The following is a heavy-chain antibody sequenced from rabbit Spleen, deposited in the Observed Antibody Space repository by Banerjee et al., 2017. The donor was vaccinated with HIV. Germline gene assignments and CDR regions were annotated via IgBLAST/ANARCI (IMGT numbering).Heavy chain of an antibody. CDR3: ASDIHGYGAFDL. J-gene: IGHJ4*01. D-gene: IGHD3-1*01. CDR2: IYAGSSGST. CDR1: GFSFSSNW. Sequence: LQESGGGLVQPEGSLTLTRTASGFSFSSNWMCWVRQAPGKGLEWIGCIYAGSSGSTYYATWAKGRFTISKTSSTTVTLQMTSLTAADTATYFCASDIHGYGAFDLWGQGTLVTVS. V-gene: IGHV1S45*01.